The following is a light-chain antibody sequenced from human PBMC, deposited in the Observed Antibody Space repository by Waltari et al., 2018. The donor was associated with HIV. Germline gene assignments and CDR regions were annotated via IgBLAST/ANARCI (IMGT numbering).Light chain of an antibody. CDR3: LTYVSDSGTWK. Sequence: QSPLTQPASVSGNPGQSVTITCTGTNIDVGNYNLVSWYQQHPGKAPKLLIYDVSKRPSGVSSRFSGSKSGYWASLTISGLRTEDESYYYCLTYVSDSGTWKFGGGTYLTV. CDR1: NIDVGNYNL. J-gene: IGLJ3*02. CDR2: DVS. V-gene: IGLV2-23*02.